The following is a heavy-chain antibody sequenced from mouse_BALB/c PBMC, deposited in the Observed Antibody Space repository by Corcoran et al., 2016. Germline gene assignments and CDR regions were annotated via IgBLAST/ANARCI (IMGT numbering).Heavy chain of an antibody. CDR1: GYTFTNSG. Sequence: QIQLVQSGPALKKPGETVKISCKASGYTFTNSGMNWVKQAPGKGLKWMGWINTYTGEPTYADDFKGRFACSLETSASTAYLQISNLKNEDMATDFFAKWVTTMITSYLDYWGQGTTLTVSS. J-gene: IGHJ2*01. CDR3: AKWVTTMITSYLDY. V-gene: IGHV9-1*02. D-gene: IGHD2-4*01. CDR2: INTYTGEP.